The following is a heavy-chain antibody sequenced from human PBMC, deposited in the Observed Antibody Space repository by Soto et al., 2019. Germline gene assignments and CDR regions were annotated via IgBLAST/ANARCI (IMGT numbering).Heavy chain of an antibody. CDR3: ARGSTGNCNSHAFDL. CDR2: VITMFGTT. D-gene: IGHD1-1*01. V-gene: IGHV1-69*06. J-gene: IGHJ3*01. Sequence: QVQLEQSGAEVKKPGSSVIISCKVSGGDFTGYAVTWVRQAPGQGPEWMGRVITMFGTTVLSQKFQCRLTMTADKSTPTAHMELTAVGSDDTAVYYCARGSTGNCNSHAFDLWGQRKMVTVSS. CDR1: GGDFTGYA.